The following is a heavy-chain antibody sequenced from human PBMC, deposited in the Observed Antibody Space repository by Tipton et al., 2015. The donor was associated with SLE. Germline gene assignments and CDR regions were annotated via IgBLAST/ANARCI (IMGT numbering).Heavy chain of an antibody. CDR3: ARLVGDYCWYFDL. CDR2: IYHSGST. D-gene: IGHD2/OR15-2a*01. V-gene: IGHV4-4*01. CDR1: GGSITTTNW. J-gene: IGHJ2*01. Sequence: SLRLSCTVSGGSITTTNWWSWVRQPPGKGLEWIGEIYHSGSTSYNSSLQSRVTISVDRSKNQFSLKLSSVTAADTAFYFCARLVGDYCWYFDLWGRGTLVTVSS.